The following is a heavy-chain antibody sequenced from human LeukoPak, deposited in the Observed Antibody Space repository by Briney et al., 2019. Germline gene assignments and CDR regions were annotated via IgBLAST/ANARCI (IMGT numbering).Heavy chain of an antibody. D-gene: IGHD3-22*01. CDR2: IYYSGST. CDR3: ARDLGMEYYYDSSGYLPFNWFDP. CDR1: GGSISSSAYY. J-gene: IGHJ5*02. V-gene: IGHV4-39*07. Sequence: SETLSLTCTVSGGSISSSAYYWGWVRQPPGKGLEWIGSIYYSGSTYYNPSLKSRVTTSIDMSKNQFSLKLSSVTAADTAVYYCARDLGMEYYYDSSGYLPFNWFDPWGQGTLVTVSS.